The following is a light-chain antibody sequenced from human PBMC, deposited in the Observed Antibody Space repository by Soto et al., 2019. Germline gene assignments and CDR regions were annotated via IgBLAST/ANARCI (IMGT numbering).Light chain of an antibody. J-gene: IGKJ4*01. Sequence: EIVLTQSPGTLSSAPGERVTLSCRASQSISNNHLAWYQQKPGQAPRPLIHGTSNRATGIPDRFSGSGSGTDFTLTFSRLEPEDFAVYYCEYYGSSITFGGGTKVDI. V-gene: IGKV3-20*01. CDR1: QSISNNH. CDR3: EYYGSSIT. CDR2: GTS.